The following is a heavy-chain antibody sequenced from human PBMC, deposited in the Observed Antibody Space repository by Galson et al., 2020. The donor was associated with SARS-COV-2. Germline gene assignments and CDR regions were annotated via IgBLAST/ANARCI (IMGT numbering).Heavy chain of an antibody. J-gene: IGHJ5*02. CDR3: ARDRCSGGSCYPKRWFDP. CDR1: GYTFTDYY. V-gene: IGHV1-2*02. CDR2: INPNSGGP. D-gene: IGHD2-15*01. Sequence: ASVKVSCTASGYTFTDYYMHWVRQAPGHGLEWMGWINPNSGGPNYAQKFQGRVTMTRDTSISAAYMELSRLRSDDTAVYYCARDRCSGGSCYPKRWFDPWGQGTLVTVSS.